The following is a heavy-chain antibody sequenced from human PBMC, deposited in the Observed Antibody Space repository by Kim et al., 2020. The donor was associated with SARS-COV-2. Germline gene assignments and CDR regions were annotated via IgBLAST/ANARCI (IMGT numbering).Heavy chain of an antibody. CDR1: GYTFTSYY. D-gene: IGHD3-3*01. Sequence: ASVKVSCKASGYTFTSYYMHWVRQAPGQGLEWMGIINPSGGSTSYAQKFQGRVTMTRDTSTSTVYMELSSLGSEDTAVYYCARDQPYYDFWSGPPGYGKDVWGQGTTVTVSS. V-gene: IGHV1-46*01. CDR2: INPSGGST. J-gene: IGHJ6*02. CDR3: ARDQPYYDFWSGPPGYGKDV.